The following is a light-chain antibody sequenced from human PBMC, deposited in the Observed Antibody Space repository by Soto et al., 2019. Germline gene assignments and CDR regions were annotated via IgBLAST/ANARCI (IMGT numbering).Light chain of an antibody. J-gene: IGKJ2*01. CDR1: QTFCRTY. CDR2: DAS. CDR3: QQFGTSPLYT. Sequence: ESVLTQSQGTLSLSPGERVTLSCRASQTFCRTYLAWYQQKPGQSPRLLIYDASSPATGIPDRFSGSGSGTDFNLTISSLEPEDFSVYYCQQFGTSPLYTFGQGTRLEI. V-gene: IGKV3-20*01.